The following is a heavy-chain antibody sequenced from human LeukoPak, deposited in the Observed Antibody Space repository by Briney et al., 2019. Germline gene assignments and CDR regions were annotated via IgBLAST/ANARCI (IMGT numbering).Heavy chain of an antibody. Sequence: GGSLRLSCAASGFIFKNAWMTWVRQAPGKGLEWVGRVKSKTDGETTDYTAPVKGRFIVSRDDSKNTLFLEMNSLKTEDTAVYFCVTRISGVAYWGQGTLVTVSS. J-gene: IGHJ4*02. CDR3: VTRISGVAY. V-gene: IGHV3-15*01. D-gene: IGHD1-26*01. CDR1: GFIFKNAW. CDR2: VKSKTDGETT.